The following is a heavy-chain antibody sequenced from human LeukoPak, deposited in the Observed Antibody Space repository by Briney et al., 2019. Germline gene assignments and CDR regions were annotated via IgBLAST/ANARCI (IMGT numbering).Heavy chain of an antibody. CDR1: GFTFDDYA. CDR3: AKGGYSSTWYGYYFDN. D-gene: IGHD6-13*01. J-gene: IGHJ4*02. V-gene: IGHV3-9*03. Sequence: GRSLRLSCAASGFTFDDYAMHWVRQAPGRGLEWVSGISWNSNSIGYADSVKGRFAISRDNAKNALYLQMNSLRAEDMALYYCAKGGYSSTWYGYYFDNWGQGTLVTVSS. CDR2: ISWNSNSI.